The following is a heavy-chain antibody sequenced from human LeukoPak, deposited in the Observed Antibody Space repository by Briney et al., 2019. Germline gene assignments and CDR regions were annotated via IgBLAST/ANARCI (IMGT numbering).Heavy chain of an antibody. J-gene: IGHJ4*02. V-gene: IGHV3-21*04. CDR1: GFTFSSYS. CDR2: ISSSSSYI. Sequence: NPGGSLRLSCAASGFTFSSYSMNWVRQAPGKGLEWVSSISSSSSYIYYADSVKGRFTISRDNAKDSLYLQMNSLRAEDTAVYYCARLYTGRSGVVDYWGQGTLVTVSS. D-gene: IGHD1-26*01. CDR3: ARLYTGRSGVVDY.